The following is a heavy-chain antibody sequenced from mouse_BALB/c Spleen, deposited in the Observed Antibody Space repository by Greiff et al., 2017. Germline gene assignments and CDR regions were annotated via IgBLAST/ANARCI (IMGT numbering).Heavy chain of an antibody. J-gene: IGHJ4*01. D-gene: IGHD1-2*01. CDR3: AIYGYDAMDY. V-gene: IGHV5-12-1*01. Sequence: DVHLVESGGGLVKPGGSLKLSCAASGFAFSSYDMSWVRQTPEKRLEWVAYISSGGGSTYYPDTVKGRFTISRDNAKNTLYLQMSSLKSEDTAMYYCAIYGYDAMDYWGQGTSVTVSS. CDR2: ISSGGGST. CDR1: GFAFSSYD.